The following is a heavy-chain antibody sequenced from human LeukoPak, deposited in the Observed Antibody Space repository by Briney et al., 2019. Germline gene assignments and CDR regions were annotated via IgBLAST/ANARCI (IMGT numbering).Heavy chain of an antibody. Sequence: SVKVSCKASGGTFSSYAISWVRQAPGQGLEWMGGIIPIFGTANYAQKFQGRVTITADESTSTAYMELSSLRSEDTAVYYCAKDRPSGYDPIGFDYWGQGTLVTVSS. V-gene: IGHV1-69*13. D-gene: IGHD5-12*01. J-gene: IGHJ4*02. CDR3: AKDRPSGYDPIGFDY. CDR2: IIPIFGTA. CDR1: GGTFSSYA.